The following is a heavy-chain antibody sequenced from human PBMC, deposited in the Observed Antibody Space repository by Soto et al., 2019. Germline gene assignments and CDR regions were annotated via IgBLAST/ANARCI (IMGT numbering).Heavy chain of an antibody. D-gene: IGHD2-2*01. J-gene: IGHJ4*02. CDR1: GYTFTSHG. V-gene: IGHV1-18*04. CDR3: ARTYCSSASCYSDY. Sequence: QVQLVQSGAEVKKPGASVKVSCKTSGYTFTSHGISWVRQAPGQGLEWMGWISAYNGNTNYAQKLQGRVTMTTDTPTGTAYMGRRSLRSDDTAVYYCARTYCSSASCYSDYWGQRTLVTVSS. CDR2: ISAYNGNT.